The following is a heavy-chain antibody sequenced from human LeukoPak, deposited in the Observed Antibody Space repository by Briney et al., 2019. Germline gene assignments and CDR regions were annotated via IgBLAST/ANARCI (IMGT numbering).Heavy chain of an antibody. CDR3: AKERGPLGY. Sequence: GGSLRLSCAASGFPLSSYAMSWVRQGPGKGLEWVAATSSSDPGTYHADSVRGRFTISRDNSKNTLYLQMNSLRAEDTAVYYCAKERGPLGYWGQGTLVTVSS. CDR1: GFPLSSYA. V-gene: IGHV3-23*01. J-gene: IGHJ4*02. CDR2: TSSSDPGT. D-gene: IGHD7-27*01.